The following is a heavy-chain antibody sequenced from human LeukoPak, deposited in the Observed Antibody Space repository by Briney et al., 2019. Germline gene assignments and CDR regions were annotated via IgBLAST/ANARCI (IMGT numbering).Heavy chain of an antibody. D-gene: IGHD3-10*01. Sequence: SETLSLTCAVYGGSFSGYYWSWIRQPPGKGLEWIGEINHSGSTNYNPSLKSRVTISVDTSKNQFSLKLSSVTAADTAVYYCARHNGITMVWGVKYMDVWGKGTTVTISS. CDR1: GGSFSGYY. CDR2: INHSGST. CDR3: ARHNGITMVWGVKYMDV. J-gene: IGHJ6*03. V-gene: IGHV4-34*01.